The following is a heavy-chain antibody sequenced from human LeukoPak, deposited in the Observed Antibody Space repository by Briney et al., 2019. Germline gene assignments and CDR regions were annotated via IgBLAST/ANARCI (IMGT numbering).Heavy chain of an antibody. CDR2: IYHSGST. V-gene: IGHV4-38-2*02. D-gene: IGHD3-22*01. CDR3: AREGYYDSSGYIDY. J-gene: IGHJ4*02. Sequence: KASETLSLTCTVSGYSISSGYYWGWIRQPPGKGLEWIGSIYHSGSTYYNPSLKSRVTISVDTSKNQFSLKLSSVTAADTAVYYCAREGYYDSSGYIDYWGQGTLVTVSS. CDR1: GYSISSGYY.